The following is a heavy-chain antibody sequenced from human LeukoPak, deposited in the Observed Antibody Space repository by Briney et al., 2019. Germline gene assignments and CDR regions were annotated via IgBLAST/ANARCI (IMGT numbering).Heavy chain of an antibody. CDR2: IWYDGSNK. J-gene: IGHJ3*02. Sequence: GGSLRLSCAASGFTFSSYGMHWVRQAPGKGLEWVAVIWYDGSNKYYADSVKGRFSISRDNSKNTLYLQMNSLRAEDTAVYYCAVLGPDAFDIWGQGTMVTVSS. CDR3: AVLGPDAFDI. D-gene: IGHD2/OR15-2a*01. V-gene: IGHV3-33*01. CDR1: GFTFSSYG.